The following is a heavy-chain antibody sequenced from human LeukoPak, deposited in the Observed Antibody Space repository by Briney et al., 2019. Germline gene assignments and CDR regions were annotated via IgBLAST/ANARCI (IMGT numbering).Heavy chain of an antibody. CDR2: IYYSGST. CDR3: ARVNGGYSYGYSVYY. Sequence: SQTLSLTCTVSGGSISSGDYYWSRIRQPPGKGLEWIGYIYYSGSTYYNPSLKSRVTISVDTSKNQFSLKLSSVTAADTAVYYCARVNGGYSYGYSVYYWGQGTLVTVSS. J-gene: IGHJ4*02. D-gene: IGHD5-18*01. V-gene: IGHV4-30-4*01. CDR1: GGSISSGDYY.